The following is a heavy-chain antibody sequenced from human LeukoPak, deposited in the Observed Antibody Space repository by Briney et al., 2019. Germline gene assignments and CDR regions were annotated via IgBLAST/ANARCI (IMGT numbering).Heavy chain of an antibody. V-gene: IGHV3-30*02. Sequence: PGGSLRLSCAASGFTFSGYGMHWVRQAPGKGLEWVAFVRYDSSNKYYADSVKGRFTVSRDNSKNMLYLQMNSLRAEDTAVYYCAKGDTTWELPHDYWGQGTLVTVSS. D-gene: IGHD1-26*01. J-gene: IGHJ4*02. CDR3: AKGDTTWELPHDY. CDR2: VRYDSSNK. CDR1: GFTFSGYG.